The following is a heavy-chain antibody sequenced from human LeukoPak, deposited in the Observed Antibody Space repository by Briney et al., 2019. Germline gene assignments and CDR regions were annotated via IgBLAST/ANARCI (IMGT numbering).Heavy chain of an antibody. CDR2: INAGNGNT. D-gene: IGHD6-19*01. Sequence: ASVKVSCKASGYTFTSYAMHWVRQAPGQRLEWMGWINAGNGNTKYSQEFQGRVTITRDTSASTAYMELRSLRSDDTAVYYCARDRRDSSGWYWDYFDCWGQGTLVTVSS. CDR1: GYTFTSYA. CDR3: ARDRRDSSGWYWDYFDC. V-gene: IGHV1-3*01. J-gene: IGHJ4*02.